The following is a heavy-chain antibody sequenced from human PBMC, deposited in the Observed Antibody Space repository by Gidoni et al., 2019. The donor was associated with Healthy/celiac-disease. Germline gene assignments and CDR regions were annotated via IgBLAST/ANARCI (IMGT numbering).Heavy chain of an antibody. V-gene: IGHV3-11*05. D-gene: IGHD5-12*01. Sequence: QVQLVESGGGLVKPGGSLKLSFAASWFTFSDYYMSWIRQYPGKGLEWVSYISSSSSYTNYADSVKGRFTISRDNAKNSLYLQMNSLRAEETAVYYCARVAARGYSGYVGAEFDYWGQGTLVTVSS. CDR1: WFTFSDYY. CDR3: ARVAARGYSGYVGAEFDY. CDR2: ISSSSSYT. J-gene: IGHJ4*02.